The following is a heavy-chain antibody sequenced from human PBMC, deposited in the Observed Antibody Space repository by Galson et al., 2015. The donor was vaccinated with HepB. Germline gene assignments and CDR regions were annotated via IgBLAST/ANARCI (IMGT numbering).Heavy chain of an antibody. CDR2: VNSHTGST. D-gene: IGHD2-15*01. Sequence: SVKVSCKASGYSFTNYGFTWVRQAPGQGLEWMGWVNSHTGSTKYAQKFQGRVTMTTDASTRTAYMELRSLTSDDTAMYYCARDWYCSGRNCVDCFDPWGQGTLVTVSS. V-gene: IGHV1-18*01. CDR3: ARDWYCSGRNCVDCFDP. CDR1: GYSFTNYG. J-gene: IGHJ5*02.